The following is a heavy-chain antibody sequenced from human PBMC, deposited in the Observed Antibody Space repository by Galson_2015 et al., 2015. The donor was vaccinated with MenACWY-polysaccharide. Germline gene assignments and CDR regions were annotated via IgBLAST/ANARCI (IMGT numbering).Heavy chain of an antibody. D-gene: IGHD1-7*01. V-gene: IGHV4-4*02. J-gene: IGHJ4*02. CDR3: ARGDNWNWGY. Sequence: ETLSLTCAVSGDSISNTKYWWSWVRQSPGKGLEWIAEIHHSGSTNYNPSLRSRVTISADKSKNQFSLNLSSVTAADTAVYYCARGDNWNWGYWGQVTLVTVSS. CDR1: GDSISNTKYW. CDR2: IHHSGST.